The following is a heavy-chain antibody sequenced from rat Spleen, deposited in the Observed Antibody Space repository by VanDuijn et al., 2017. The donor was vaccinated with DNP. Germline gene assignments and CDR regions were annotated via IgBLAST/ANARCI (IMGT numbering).Heavy chain of an antibody. CDR3: ARSWGDDGYPPFAY. Sequence: EVQLVESGGGLVQPGRSMKLSCAASGFTFNDYFMAWVRQAPMKGLEWVASISYEGRSTNYGDSVKGRFTISRDNARSTLYLQMDSLRSEDTATYYCARSWGDDGYPPFAYWGQGTLVTVSS. D-gene: IGHD1-12*03. V-gene: IGHV5-22*01. J-gene: IGHJ3*01. CDR1: GFTFNDYF. CDR2: ISYEGRST.